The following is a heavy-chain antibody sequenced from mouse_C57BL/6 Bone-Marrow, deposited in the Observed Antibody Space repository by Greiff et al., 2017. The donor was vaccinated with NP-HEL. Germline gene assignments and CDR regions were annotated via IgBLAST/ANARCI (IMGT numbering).Heavy chain of an antibody. CDR3: ARGAY. J-gene: IGHJ3*01. CDR1: GYAFSSYW. CDR2: IYPGDGAP. V-gene: IGHV1-80*01. Sequence: QVQLQQSGAELVKPGASVKISCKASGYAFSSYWMNWVKQRPGKGLEWIGQIYPGDGAPNYNGKFKDKASLTADKSSSTAYVQRSSLTSEDSAVYFCARGAYWGQGTRVTVSA.